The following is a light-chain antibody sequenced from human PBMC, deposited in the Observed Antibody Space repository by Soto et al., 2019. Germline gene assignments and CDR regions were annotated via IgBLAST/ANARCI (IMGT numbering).Light chain of an antibody. V-gene: IGLV2-14*01. J-gene: IGLJ1*01. CDR3: GSYTSTDTPFV. CDR2: GVN. CDR1: STDVGGYNY. Sequence: QSVLAHPSSVSGSRGQSITISCTGTSTDVGGYNYVSWYQHHPGKGPKLIIYGVNNRPSGVSDRFSGSKSGNKASLTISNLEAEDESDYYCGSYTSTDTPFVFGTGTKVTVL.